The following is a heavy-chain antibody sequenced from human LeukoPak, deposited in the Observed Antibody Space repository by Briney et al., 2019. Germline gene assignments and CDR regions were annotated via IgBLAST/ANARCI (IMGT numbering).Heavy chain of an antibody. CDR3: ARDGIVVVPAAFDY. CDR2: IYTSVST. CDR1: GGSVSSYY. J-gene: IGHJ4*02. D-gene: IGHD2-2*01. V-gene: IGHV4-4*07. Sequence: SETLSLTCTVSGGSVSSYYWSWIRQPAGKGLEWIGRIYTSVSTNYNPSLKSRVTMSVDTSQNQVSLKLSSVTAADTAVYYCARDGIVVVPAAFDYWGQGTLVTVSS.